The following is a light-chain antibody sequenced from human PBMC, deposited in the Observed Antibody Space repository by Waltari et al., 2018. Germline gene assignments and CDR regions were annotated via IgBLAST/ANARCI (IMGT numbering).Light chain of an antibody. J-gene: IGKJ1*01. V-gene: IGKV1-5*03. CDR2: KAS. CDR3: QQYHHFWT. Sequence: DIQMTQSPSTLSASVGDRVTITCRASQSISDLLAWFQQKPGTAPKLLIYKASTLQSGVPSRFSGSGSGADFTLTIAGLQTDDFATYYCQQYHHFWTFGPGTKVEMK. CDR1: QSISDL.